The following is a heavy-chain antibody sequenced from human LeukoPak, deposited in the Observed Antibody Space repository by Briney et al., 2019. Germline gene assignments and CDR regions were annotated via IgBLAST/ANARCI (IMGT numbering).Heavy chain of an antibody. CDR3: ASSKDSSGWTLYY. CDR2: IIPIFGTA. Sequence: AASVKVSCKASGGTFSSYAISWVRQAPGQGLEWMGGIIPIFGTANYAQKFQGRVTMTRDTSISTAYMELSRLRSDDTAVYYCASSKDSSGWTLYYWGQGTLVTVSS. D-gene: IGHD6-19*01. V-gene: IGHV1-69*05. CDR1: GGTFSSYA. J-gene: IGHJ4*02.